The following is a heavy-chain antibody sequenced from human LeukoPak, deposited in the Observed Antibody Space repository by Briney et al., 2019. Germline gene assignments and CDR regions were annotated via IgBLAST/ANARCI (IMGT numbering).Heavy chain of an antibody. D-gene: IGHD1-26*01. V-gene: IGHV3-66*02. CDR3: ASPGPSVSKWELLPPDY. J-gene: IGHJ4*02. CDR1: GFTVSSNY. Sequence: GGSLRLSCAASGFTVSSNYMSWVRQAPGKGLEWVSVIYSGGSTYYADSVKGRFTISRDNSKNTLYLQMNSLRAEDTAVYYCASPGPSVSKWELLPPDYWGQGTLVTVSS. CDR2: IYSGGST.